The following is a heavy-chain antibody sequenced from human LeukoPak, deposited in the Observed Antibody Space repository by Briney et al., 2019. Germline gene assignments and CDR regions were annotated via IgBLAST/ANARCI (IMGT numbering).Heavy chain of an antibody. Sequence: PSETLSLTCTVPGGSISSYYWSWIRQPAGKGLEWIGRIYTSGSTNYNPSLKSRVTMSVDTSKNQFSLKLSSVTAADTAVYYCARDYGDHGYYYYYGMDVWGQGTTVTVSS. CDR2: IYTSGST. D-gene: IGHD4-17*01. CDR3: ARDYGDHGYYYYYGMDV. V-gene: IGHV4-4*07. J-gene: IGHJ6*02. CDR1: GGSISSYY.